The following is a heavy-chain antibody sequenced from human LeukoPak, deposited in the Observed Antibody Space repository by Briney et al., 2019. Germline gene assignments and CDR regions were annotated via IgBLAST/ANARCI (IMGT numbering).Heavy chain of an antibody. CDR3: ASDGDSRDGLASH. CDR1: GGTFSSYA. V-gene: IGHV1-69*13. D-gene: IGHD5-24*01. Sequence: ASVKVSCKASGGTFSSYAISWVRQAPGQGLEWMGGIIPIFGTANYAQKFQGRVTITADESTSTAYMELSSLRSEDTAVYYCASDGDSRDGLASHWGQGTLDTVSS. CDR2: IIPIFGTA. J-gene: IGHJ4*02.